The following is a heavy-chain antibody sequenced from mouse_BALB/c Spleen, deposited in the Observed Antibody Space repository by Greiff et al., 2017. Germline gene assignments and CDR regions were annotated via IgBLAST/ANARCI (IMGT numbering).Heavy chain of an antibody. CDR1: GYAFTNYL. D-gene: IGHD2-3*01. CDR3: ARGDGYYAMDY. V-gene: IGHV1-54*01. J-gene: IGHJ4*01. Sequence: LQESGAELVRPGTSVKVSCKASGYAFTNYLIEWVKQRPGQGLEWIGVINPGSGGTNYNEKFKGKATLTADKSSSTAYMQLSSLTSDDSAVYFCARGDGYYAMDYWGQGTSVTVSS. CDR2: INPGSGGT.